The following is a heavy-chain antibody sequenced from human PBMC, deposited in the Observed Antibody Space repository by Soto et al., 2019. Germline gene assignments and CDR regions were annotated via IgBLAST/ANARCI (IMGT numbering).Heavy chain of an antibody. V-gene: IGHV1-18*01. CDR2: ISTYNGNT. J-gene: IGHJ5*02. CDR3: ARGVAGTVRNWFDP. Sequence: SLVKGDRKTSGYRFTSYDISWVPQTPGQGLEWMGWISTYNGNTNYAQKLQGRVTMTTDTSTSTAYMELWSLRSDDTAVYYCARGVAGTVRNWFDPWGQGTLVTVSS. D-gene: IGHD6-19*01. CDR1: GYRFTSYD.